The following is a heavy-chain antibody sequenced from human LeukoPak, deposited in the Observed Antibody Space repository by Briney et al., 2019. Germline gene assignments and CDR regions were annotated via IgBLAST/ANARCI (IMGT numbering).Heavy chain of an antibody. D-gene: IGHD3-22*01. Sequence: SVKVSCKASGGTFSRYAITWVRQAPGQGLEWMGGIIPIFGTANYAQKFQGRVTITTDESTSTAYMELSSLRSEDTAVYYCAGARSDYYDSSGYYYPFDHWGQGALVTVSS. CDR1: GGTFSRYA. CDR2: IIPIFGTA. CDR3: AGARSDYYDSSGYYYPFDH. J-gene: IGHJ4*02. V-gene: IGHV1-69*05.